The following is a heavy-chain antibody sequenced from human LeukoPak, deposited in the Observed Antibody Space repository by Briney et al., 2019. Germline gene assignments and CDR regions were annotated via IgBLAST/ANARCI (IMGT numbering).Heavy chain of an antibody. D-gene: IGHD3-10*01. CDR1: GFTFSSYS. CDR2: IYGGGST. Sequence: GGSLRLSCAASGFTFSSYSMNWVRQAPGKWLEWVSLIYGGGSTYYADSVKGRFIISRDNSKNTLYLQMNSLRAEDTAVYYCARLTMVRGGDFDYWGQGTLVTVSS. J-gene: IGHJ4*02. CDR3: ARLTMVRGGDFDY. V-gene: IGHV3-66*04.